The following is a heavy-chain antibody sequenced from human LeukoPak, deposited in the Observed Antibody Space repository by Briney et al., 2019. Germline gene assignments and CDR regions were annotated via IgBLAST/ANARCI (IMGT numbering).Heavy chain of an antibody. D-gene: IGHD3-10*01. J-gene: IGHJ4*02. CDR1: GFTVSTNY. CDR3: ARAYGSGSSFHPDY. Sequence: GGSLRLSCAASGFTVSTNYMSWVRQAPGKGPEWVSLIYSGGSTYYADSVKGRFTISRDSSKNTLYLQMNSLRAEDTAVYYCARAYGSGSSFHPDYWGQGTLVTVSS. V-gene: IGHV3-66*02. CDR2: IYSGGST.